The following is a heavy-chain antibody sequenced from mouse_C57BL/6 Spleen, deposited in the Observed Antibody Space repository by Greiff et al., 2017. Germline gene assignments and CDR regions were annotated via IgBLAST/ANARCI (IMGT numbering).Heavy chain of an antibody. CDR1: GFTFSSYA. CDR2: ISDGGSYT. D-gene: IGHD1-1*01. Sequence: EVKLVESGGGLVKPGGSLKLSCAASGFTFSSYAMSWVRQTPEKRLEWVATISDGGSYTYYPDNVKGRFTIARDNAKNNLYLQMSHLKSEDTAMYYCARKGDWYYWFAYWGQGTLVTVAA. CDR3: ARKGDWYYWFAY. V-gene: IGHV5-4*03. J-gene: IGHJ3*01.